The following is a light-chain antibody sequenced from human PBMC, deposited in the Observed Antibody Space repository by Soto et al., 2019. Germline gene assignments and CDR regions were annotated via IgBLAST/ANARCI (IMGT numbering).Light chain of an antibody. CDR2: DAS. J-gene: IGKJ4*01. CDR3: QQYNSYSPVT. CDR1: QSISSW. Sequence: DIQMTQSPSTLSASVGDRVTITCRASQSISSWLAWYQQKPGKAPKLLIYDASRLESGVPSRFSGSGSGTEFTRTISSLQPDDFATYYCQQYNSYSPVTFGGGTKVEIK. V-gene: IGKV1-5*01.